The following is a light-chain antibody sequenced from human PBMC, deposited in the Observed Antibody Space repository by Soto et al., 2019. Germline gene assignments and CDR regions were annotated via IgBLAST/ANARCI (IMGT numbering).Light chain of an antibody. CDR3: QHYGSSWT. CDR1: QSVSSSY. Sequence: EIVLTQSPGTLSLSPGERATLSCRASQSVSSSYLAWYQQKPGQAPRRLIYGASSRATGIPDRFSGSGSGTDFILTISRLEPEDFAVYYCQHYGSSWTFGQGTKVDIK. J-gene: IGKJ1*01. V-gene: IGKV3-20*01. CDR2: GAS.